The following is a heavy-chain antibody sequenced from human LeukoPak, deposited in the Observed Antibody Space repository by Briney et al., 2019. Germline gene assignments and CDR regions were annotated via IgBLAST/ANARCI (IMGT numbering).Heavy chain of an antibody. J-gene: IGHJ6*03. Sequence: SQTLSLTCTVSGGSISSGSYYWSWIRQPAGKGLEWIGRIYTSGSTNYNPSLKSRVTISVDTSKNQFSLKLSSVTAADTAVYYCARELDYYYYMDVWGKGTTVTISS. D-gene: IGHD1-1*01. CDR3: ARELDYYYYMDV. CDR2: IYTSGST. CDR1: GGSISSGSYY. V-gene: IGHV4-61*02.